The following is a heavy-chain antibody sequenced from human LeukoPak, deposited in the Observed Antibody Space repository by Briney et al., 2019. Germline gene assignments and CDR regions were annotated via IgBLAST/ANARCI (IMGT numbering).Heavy chain of an antibody. Sequence: GGSLRLSCAASGFTFSSYWMHWVRQAPGKGLVWVSRINSDGSTTSYAASVKGRFTISRDNATNTLYPQMNSLRAEDTAVYYCARPFVYPPDVFDLWGPGTLVTVSS. CDR3: ARPFVYPPDVFDL. D-gene: IGHD2-2*02. CDR2: INSDGSTT. V-gene: IGHV3-74*01. CDR1: GFTFSSYW. J-gene: IGHJ2*01.